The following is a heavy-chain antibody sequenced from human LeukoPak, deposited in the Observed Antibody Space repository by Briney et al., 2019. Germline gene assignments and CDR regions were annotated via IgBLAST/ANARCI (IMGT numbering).Heavy chain of an antibody. D-gene: IGHD3-9*01. V-gene: IGHV3-23*01. CDR3: AKVYDILTGYYLSGY. CDR2: ISGSGGST. Sequence: GASLRLSCAASGFTFSSYAMSWVRQAPGKGLEWVSAISGSGGSTYCADSVKGRFTISRDNSKNTLYLQMNSLRAEDTAVYYCAKVYDILTGYYLSGYWGQGTLVTVSS. CDR1: GFTFSSYA. J-gene: IGHJ4*02.